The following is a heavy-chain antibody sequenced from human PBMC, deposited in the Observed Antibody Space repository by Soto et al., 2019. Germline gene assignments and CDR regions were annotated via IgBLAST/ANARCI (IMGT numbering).Heavy chain of an antibody. CDR3: ARDQGIVVVPAATLHYYYGMDV. Sequence: EVQLVESGGGLVQPGGSLRLSCAASGFTFSSHEMNWVRQAPGKGLEWVSYIDYSGSRTDYADSVKGRFTISRDNAKNSLYLQMNSLRAEDTAVYYCARDQGIVVVPAATLHYYYGMDVWGQGTTVTVSS. CDR1: GFTFSSHE. CDR2: IDYSGSRT. D-gene: IGHD2-2*01. V-gene: IGHV3-48*03. J-gene: IGHJ6*02.